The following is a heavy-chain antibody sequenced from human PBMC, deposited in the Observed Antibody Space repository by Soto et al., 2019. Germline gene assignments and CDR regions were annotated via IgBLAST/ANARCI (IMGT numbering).Heavy chain of an antibody. CDR3: AYGSSSAWIDF. CDR1: GDSMRGYHFY. D-gene: IGHD6-25*01. Sequence: PSETLSLTGSVSGDSMRGYHFYWAWIRQAPGKGLEWIGSAYFSGGNTYYNPSLKSRVSIFVDTSKNEFSLRLTSLTAADTAVYFCAYGSSSAWIDFWGQGTLVTVSS. V-gene: IGHV4-39*01. J-gene: IGHJ4*02. CDR2: AYFSGGNT.